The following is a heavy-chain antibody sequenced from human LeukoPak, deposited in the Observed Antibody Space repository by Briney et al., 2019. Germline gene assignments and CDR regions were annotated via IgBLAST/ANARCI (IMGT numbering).Heavy chain of an antibody. D-gene: IGHD6-13*01. J-gene: IGHJ4*02. CDR3: ARDLGSWSLDY. V-gene: IGHV1-69*06. CDR2: IIPIFGTA. Sequence: SVKVSCKASGGTFSSYAISWVRQAPGQGLEWMGGIIPIFGTANYAQKFQGRVIVTGDTSTSTVYMELSSLRSEDTAVYYCARDLGSWSLDYWGQGTLVTVSS. CDR1: GGTFSSYA.